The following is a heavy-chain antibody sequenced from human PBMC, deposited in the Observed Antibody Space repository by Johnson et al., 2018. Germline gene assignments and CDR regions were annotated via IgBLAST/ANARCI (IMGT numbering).Heavy chain of an antibody. CDR2: ISWNRGKI. D-gene: IGHD1-26*01. J-gene: IGHJ1*01. V-gene: IGHV3-9*01. CDR1: GFIFDDYA. Sequence: VQLVQSGGGLVQPGRSLRLSCAASGFIFDDYAMHWVRQAPGKGLEGVSDISWNRGKIAYADSVKGRFTISRDNAKKSLYLKMNRLRPEDTAVYYGVKGSTFAAISGVYFQHWGQGTLVTVSS. CDR3: VKGSTFAAISGVYFQH.